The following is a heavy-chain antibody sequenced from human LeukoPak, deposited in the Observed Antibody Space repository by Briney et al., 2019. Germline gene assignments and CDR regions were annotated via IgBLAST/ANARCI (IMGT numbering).Heavy chain of an antibody. CDR3: AELGITMIGGV. V-gene: IGHV3-74*01. J-gene: IGHJ6*04. CDR2: INSDGSTT. Sequence: AGGSLRLSCAASGFTFTSYWMHWVRQVPGKGLLYISSINSDGSTTRYADSVKGRFTISRDNAKNTLYLQMNSLRAEDTAVYYCAELGITMIGGVWGKGTTVTISS. D-gene: IGHD3-10*02. CDR1: GFTFTSYW.